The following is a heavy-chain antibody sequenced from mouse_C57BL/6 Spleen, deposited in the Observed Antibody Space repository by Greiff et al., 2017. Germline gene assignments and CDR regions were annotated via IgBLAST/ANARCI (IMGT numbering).Heavy chain of an antibody. V-gene: IGHV4-1*01. J-gene: IGHJ4*01. CDR1: AVDFSTYW. D-gene: IGHD2-1*01. Sequence: PAAAVDFSTYWVCWVRRAPGKGLEWIGEINPDSSTINYALSLKDKFIISRDNAKNTLYLQMSKVRSEDTALYYCASLPHYAMDYWGQGTSVTVSS. CDR3: ASLPHYAMDY. CDR2: INPDSSTI.